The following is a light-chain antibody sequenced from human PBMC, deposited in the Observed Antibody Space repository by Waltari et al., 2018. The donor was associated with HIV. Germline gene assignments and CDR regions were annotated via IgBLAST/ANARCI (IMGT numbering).Light chain of an antibody. Sequence: EIVMTQSPATLSVSPGQRVTLSCRASQSITVNLAWYQQKPGQAFRLLIHGASARATGVPARFSGSGSGTEFTLTISDLQAEDFAIYCCQQYNNWPPTFGHGTKVEI. CDR3: QQYNNWPPT. V-gene: IGKV3-15*01. CDR1: QSITVN. CDR2: GAS. J-gene: IGKJ1*01.